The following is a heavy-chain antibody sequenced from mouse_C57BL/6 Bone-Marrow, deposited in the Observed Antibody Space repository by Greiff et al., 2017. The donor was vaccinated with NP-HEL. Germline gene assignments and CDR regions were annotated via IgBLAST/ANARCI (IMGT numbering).Heavy chain of an antibody. J-gene: IGHJ2*01. V-gene: IGHV1-82*01. CDR1: GYAFSSSW. D-gene: IGHD1-1*01. CDR3: ARDYYYGSSPYYFDY. Sequence: VQGVESGPELVKPGASVKISCKASGYAFSSSWMNWVKQRPGKGLEWIGRIYPGDGDTNYNGKFKGKATLTADKSSSTAYMQLSSLTSEDSAVYFCARDYYYGSSPYYFDYWGQGTTLTVSS. CDR2: IYPGDGDT.